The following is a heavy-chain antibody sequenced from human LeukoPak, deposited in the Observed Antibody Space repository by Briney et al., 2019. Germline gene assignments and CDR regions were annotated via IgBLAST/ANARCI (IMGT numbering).Heavy chain of an antibody. CDR2: INHSGST. V-gene: IGHV4-34*01. CDR1: GGSFSGYY. D-gene: IGHD3-22*01. J-gene: IGHJ4*02. Sequence: SETLSLTCAVYGGSFSGYYWSWIRQPPGKGLEWIGEINHSGSTNYNPSLKSRVTISVDTSKNQFSLKLSSVTAADTAVYYCARGRSLYYEQYFDYWGQGTLVTVSS. CDR3: ARGRSLYYEQYFDY.